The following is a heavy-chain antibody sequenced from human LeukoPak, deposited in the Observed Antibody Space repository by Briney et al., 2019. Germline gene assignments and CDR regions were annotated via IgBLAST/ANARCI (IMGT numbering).Heavy chain of an antibody. J-gene: IGHJ4*02. CDR3: ARVDGSSTSWTPMDY. D-gene: IGHD2-2*01. CDR2: INPSGGST. V-gene: IGHV1-46*01. Sequence: ASVKVSCKASGYTFTSYYMHWVRLAPGQGLEWMGIINPSGGSTSYAQKFQGRVTMTRDTTTSTVYMELSSLRSEDTAVYYCARVDGSSTSWTPMDYWGQGTLVTVSS. CDR1: GYTFTSYY.